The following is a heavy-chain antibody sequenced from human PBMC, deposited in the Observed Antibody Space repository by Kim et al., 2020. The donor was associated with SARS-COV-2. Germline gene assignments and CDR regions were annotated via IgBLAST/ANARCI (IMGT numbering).Heavy chain of an antibody. J-gene: IGHJ4*02. V-gene: IGHV3-53*01. CDR3: ARDLGLDSSSYSSPAG. CDR1: GFTVSSNY. D-gene: IGHD3-22*01. Sequence: GGSLRLSCAASGFTVSSNYMSWVRQAPGKGLEWVSVIYSGGSTYYADSVKGRFTISRDNSKNKLYLQMNSLRAEDTAVYYCARDLGLDSSSYSSPAGWGQGTLVTVSS. CDR2: IYSGGST.